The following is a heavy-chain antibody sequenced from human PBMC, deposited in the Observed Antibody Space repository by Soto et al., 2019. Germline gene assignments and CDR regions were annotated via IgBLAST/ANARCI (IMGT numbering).Heavy chain of an antibody. CDR1: GGSVSSGSYY. J-gene: IGHJ6*02. CDR3: ARGIEGWYQGRYYYGMDV. D-gene: IGHD6-19*01. CDR2: IYYSGST. V-gene: IGHV4-61*01. Sequence: QVQLQESGPGLVKPSETLSLTCTVSGGSVSSGSYYWSWIRQPPGKGLEWIGYIYYSGSTNYNPSRKSRVTIAVETATNQFALKRSSVTAADTAVYYCARGIEGWYQGRYYYGMDVWGQGTTVTVSS.